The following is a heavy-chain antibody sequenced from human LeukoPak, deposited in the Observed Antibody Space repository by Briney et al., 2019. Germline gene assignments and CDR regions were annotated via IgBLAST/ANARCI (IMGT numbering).Heavy chain of an antibody. CDR2: IRSKAKNYAT. D-gene: IGHD4-17*01. Sequence: GGSLRLSCAASGFTFSGSAMHWVRQASGKGLEWVGRIRSKAKNYATAYAASVKGRFTISRDDSKNTAYLQMNSLKTGGTAVYFCSSGLSVLRSNNTPVDYWGQGTLVTVSS. CDR3: SSGLSVLRSNNTPVDY. J-gene: IGHJ4*02. V-gene: IGHV3-73*01. CDR1: GFTFSGSA.